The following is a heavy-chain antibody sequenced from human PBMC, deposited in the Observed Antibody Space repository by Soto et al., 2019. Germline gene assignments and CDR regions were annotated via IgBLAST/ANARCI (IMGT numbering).Heavy chain of an antibody. J-gene: IGHJ6*03. CDR2: IIPIFGTA. D-gene: IGHD2-2*03. Sequence: ASVKVSCKASGGTFSSYAISWVRQAPGQGLEWMGGIIPIFGTANYAQKFQDRVTITADKSISTAYLQWSSLKASDTAMYYCARHQLTPLDRYYYYMDVWGKGTTVTVSS. V-gene: IGHV1-69*06. CDR3: ARHQLTPLDRYYYYMDV. CDR1: GGTFSSYA.